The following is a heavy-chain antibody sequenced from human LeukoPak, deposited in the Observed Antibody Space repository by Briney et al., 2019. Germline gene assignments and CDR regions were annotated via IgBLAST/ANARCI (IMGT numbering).Heavy chain of an antibody. J-gene: IGHJ4*02. Sequence: GGSLRLSCAASGFTFSSYGMHWVRQAPGKGLEWVAVISYDGGDKYYADSVKGRFNISRDNSKNTLYLQMNSLRAEDTAVYYCAKASRLLHGSGSYPGYFDYWGQGTLVTVSS. CDR3: AKASRLLHGSGSYPGYFDY. D-gene: IGHD3-10*01. V-gene: IGHV3-30*18. CDR1: GFTFSSYG. CDR2: ISYDGGDK.